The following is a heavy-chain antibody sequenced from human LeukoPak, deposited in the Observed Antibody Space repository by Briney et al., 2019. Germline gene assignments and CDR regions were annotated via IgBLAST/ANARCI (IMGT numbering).Heavy chain of an antibody. CDR3: ARGEKPYDY. CDR1: GYTFTYYV. D-gene: IGHD1-26*01. Sequence: ASVKVSCKPSGYTFTYYVISWVRQAPRQGLEWMGWINAYNGNTNDAQKFQGRVTMTTDTSTSTAYMELRSLRSDDTAVYYGARGEKPYDYWGQGTLVSVSS. J-gene: IGHJ4*02. V-gene: IGHV1-18*01. CDR2: INAYNGNT.